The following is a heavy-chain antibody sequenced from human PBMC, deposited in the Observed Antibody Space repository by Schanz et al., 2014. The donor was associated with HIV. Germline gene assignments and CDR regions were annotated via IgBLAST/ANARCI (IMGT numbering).Heavy chain of an antibody. CDR1: GYSFTNYD. J-gene: IGHJ4*02. V-gene: IGHV1-18*01. Sequence: QVRLVQSRGEVKKPGASVKVSCRASGYSFTNYDVSWVRQAPGQGLEWLGWISAHTGNTNYAQKFQGRVTMTTDSSTSTAFMELRSLTSDDTAVYYCARGQGWGATAFKFDYWGQGTLVTVST. D-gene: IGHD1-26*01. CDR2: ISAHTGNT. CDR3: ARGQGWGATAFKFDY.